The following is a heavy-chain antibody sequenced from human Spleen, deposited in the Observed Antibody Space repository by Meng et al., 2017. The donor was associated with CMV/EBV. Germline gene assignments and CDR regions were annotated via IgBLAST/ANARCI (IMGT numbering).Heavy chain of an antibody. Sequence: SLTCAFYGGSFSGYYWSWIRQPPGKGLEWIGEINHSGSTNYNPSLKSRVTISVDTSKNQFSLKLSSVTAADTAVYYCARESAGTFDYWGQGTLVTVSS. J-gene: IGHJ4*02. CDR3: ARESAGTFDY. V-gene: IGHV4-34*01. CDR1: GGSFSGYY. D-gene: IGHD6-13*01. CDR2: INHSGST.